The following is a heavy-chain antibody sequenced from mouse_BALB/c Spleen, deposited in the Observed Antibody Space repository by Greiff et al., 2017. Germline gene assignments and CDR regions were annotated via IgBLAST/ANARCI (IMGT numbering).Heavy chain of an antibody. J-gene: IGHJ4*01. CDR2: ISSGSSTI. D-gene: IGHD2-3*01. Sequence: EVNVVESGGGLVQPGGSRKLSCAASGFTFSSFGMHWVRQAPEKGLEWVAYISSGSSTIYYADTVKGRFTISRDNPKNTLFLQMTSLRSEDTAMYYCASPSDGYPEYYYAMDYWGQGTSVTVSS. V-gene: IGHV5-17*02. CDR1: GFTFSSFG. CDR3: ASPSDGYPEYYYAMDY.